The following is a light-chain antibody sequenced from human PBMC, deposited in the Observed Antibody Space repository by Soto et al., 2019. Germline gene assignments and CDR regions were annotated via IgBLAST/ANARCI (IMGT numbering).Light chain of an antibody. CDR2: GTS. V-gene: IGKV3-15*01. CDR3: QQYNNWPLT. J-gene: IGKJ4*01. CDR1: QSVRDN. Sequence: ETVITQYPVTLSVSPGERSTLSCMASQSVRDNLAWYQQKPGQPPRILIYGTSTRATGIPARFSGSGSGTEFTLTISSLQSEDFAVYYCQQYNNWPLTVGGGTQVEIK.